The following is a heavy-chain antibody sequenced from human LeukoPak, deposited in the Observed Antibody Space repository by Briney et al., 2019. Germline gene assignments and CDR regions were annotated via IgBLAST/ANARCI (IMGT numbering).Heavy chain of an antibody. D-gene: IGHD5-12*01. CDR1: GFTFSSYG. Sequence: PGGSLRLSCAASGFTFSSYGMSWVRQAPGKGLEWVSVIYSGGSTYYTDSVKGRFTISRDNSKNTLYLQMNSLRAEDTAVYYCARGNVDIVATIFWFDPWGQETLVTVSS. CDR2: IYSGGST. CDR3: ARGNVDIVATIFWFDP. J-gene: IGHJ5*02. V-gene: IGHV3-53*01.